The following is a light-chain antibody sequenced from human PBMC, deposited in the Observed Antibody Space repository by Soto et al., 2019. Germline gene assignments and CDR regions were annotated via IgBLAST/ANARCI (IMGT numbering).Light chain of an antibody. Sequence: ETVLTQSPGTLSLSPGERATLSCRARQSVSSSYLAWYQQKPGQAPRLLIYDASSRATGIPDRFSGSGSGTDFTLTISRLEPEDFAVYYCQQYVRSTPSWTFVQGTQVQIK. CDR2: DAS. CDR1: QSVSSSY. J-gene: IGKJ1*01. V-gene: IGKV3-20*01. CDR3: QQYVRSTPSWT.